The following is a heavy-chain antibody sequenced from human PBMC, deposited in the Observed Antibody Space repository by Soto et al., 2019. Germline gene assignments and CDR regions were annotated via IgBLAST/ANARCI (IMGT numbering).Heavy chain of an antibody. CDR1: GGTFSSYS. D-gene: IGHD1-26*01. Sequence: QVQLVQSGSEVKKPGSSVKVSCKASGGTFSSYSINWVRQAPGQGLEWKGEIIPIFGTANYAQKFQGRVTITADESTRTADMEPSSLRSEDRAVYYCAIDGGRHSGGSDYWGLGPLATVSS. J-gene: IGHJ4*02. CDR3: AIDGGRHSGGSDY. V-gene: IGHV1-69*01. CDR2: IIPIFGTA.